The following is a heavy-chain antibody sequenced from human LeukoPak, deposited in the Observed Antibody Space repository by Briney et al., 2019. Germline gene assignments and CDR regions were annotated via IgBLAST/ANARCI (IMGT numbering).Heavy chain of an antibody. CDR2: IYYSGST. J-gene: IGHJ3*02. CDR1: GGSISSYY. CDR3: ARSTLLGVQAFDI. V-gene: IGHV4-59*08. D-gene: IGHD3-10*01. Sequence: SETLSLTCTVSGGSISSYYWSWIRQPPGKGLEWIGYIYYSGSTNYNPSLKSRVTISVDTSKNQFSLKLSSVTAADTAVYYSARSTLLGVQAFDIWGQGTMVTVSS.